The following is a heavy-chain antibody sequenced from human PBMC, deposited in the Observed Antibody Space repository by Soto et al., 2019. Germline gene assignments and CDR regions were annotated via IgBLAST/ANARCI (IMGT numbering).Heavy chain of an antibody. CDR2: ISDHNRNT. V-gene: IGHV1-18*01. J-gene: IGHJ4*02. Sequence: QVKLVQSGAEVKKPGASVKVSCKASGYTFTSYGISWVRQAPGQGLEWMGWISDHNRNTNYAQELQGRVTMTTDTSPRTAYMELRSLRSDDTAVHYCARVAPPGDYWGQGTLVTVSS. D-gene: IGHD2-15*01. CDR1: GYTFTSYG. CDR3: ARVAPPGDY.